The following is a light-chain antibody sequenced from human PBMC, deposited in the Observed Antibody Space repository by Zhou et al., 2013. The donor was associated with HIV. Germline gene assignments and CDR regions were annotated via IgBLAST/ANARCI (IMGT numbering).Light chain of an antibody. CDR3: LKYYSAPRT. CDR2: GAS. J-gene: IGKJ1*01. V-gene: IGKV3-15*01. CDR1: QSVSSN. Sequence: EIVMTQSPATLSVSPGERATLSCRASQSVSSNLAWYQQKPGQAPRLLIYGASTRATGIPARFSGSGSGTDFTLTISSLQPEDVATYYCLKYYSAPRTFGQGTKVEIK.